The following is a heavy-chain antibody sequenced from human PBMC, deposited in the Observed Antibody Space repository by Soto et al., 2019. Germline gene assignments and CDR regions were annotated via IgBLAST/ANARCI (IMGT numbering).Heavy chain of an antibody. D-gene: IGHD6-13*01. V-gene: IGHV3-23*01. CDR3: VSWVSDHFDS. J-gene: IGHJ4*01. CDR2: ISSNGENT. CDR1: RFASGYHA. Sequence: WGSLRLSCAASRFASGYHAMNWVRQAPGEGLEWVSTISSNGENTHYADSVKGRFIISNDNSSNTVALQLSSLRVEDTAMYYCVSWVSDHFDSWGQGTLVTGSS.